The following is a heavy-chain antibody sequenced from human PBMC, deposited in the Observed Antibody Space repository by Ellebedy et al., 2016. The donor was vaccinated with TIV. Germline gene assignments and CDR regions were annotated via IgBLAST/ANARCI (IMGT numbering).Heavy chain of an antibody. D-gene: IGHD5-24*01. CDR1: GFTFSSYS. CDR2: ITSAGDT. J-gene: IGHJ4*02. V-gene: IGHV3-13*01. CDR3: ARATSGFDY. Sequence: PGGSLRLSCAASGFTFSSYSMNWVRQAPGKGLEWVSGITSAGDTYYLGSVKGRFIISRDSAKNSLYLQMNSLRAEDTAVYYCARATSGFDYWGQGALATVSS.